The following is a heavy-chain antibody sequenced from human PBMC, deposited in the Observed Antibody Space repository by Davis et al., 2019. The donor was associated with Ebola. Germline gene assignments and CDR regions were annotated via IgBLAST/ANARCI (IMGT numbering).Heavy chain of an antibody. J-gene: IGHJ2*01. CDR3: TRHVSGDFWYFDL. D-gene: IGHD4-17*01. Sequence: GESLKISCAASGFSVSDKYMSWVRQAPGKGLEWVSVIYRDGRMYHADSVKGRFTISRDNSKNTVYLQMNSLRAEDTAVYYCTRHVSGDFWYFDLWSRGTLVTVSS. CDR2: IYRDGRM. V-gene: IGHV3-66*04. CDR1: GFSVSDKY.